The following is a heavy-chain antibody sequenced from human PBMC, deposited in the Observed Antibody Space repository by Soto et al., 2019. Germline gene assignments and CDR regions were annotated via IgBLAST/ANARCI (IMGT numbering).Heavy chain of an antibody. J-gene: IGHJ6*02. CDR3: ARDPRVVIRYYYYGMDV. CDR2: INPNSGGT. V-gene: IGHV1-2*02. Sequence: ASVKVSCKASGYTFTGYYMHWVRQAPGQGLEWMGWINPNSGGTNYAQKFQGRVTMTRDTSISTAYMELSRLRSDDTAVYYCARDPRVVIRYYYYGMDVRGQVTTVTVSS. D-gene: IGHD3-22*01. CDR1: GYTFTGYY.